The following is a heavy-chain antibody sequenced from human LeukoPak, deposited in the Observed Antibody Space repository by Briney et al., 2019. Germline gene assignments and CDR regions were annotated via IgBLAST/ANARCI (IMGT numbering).Heavy chain of an antibody. CDR2: INHSGST. CDR1: GGSFSGYY. V-gene: IGHV4-34*01. Sequence: SETLSLTCAVYGGSFSGYYWSWIRQPPGKGLGWIGEINHSGSTNYNPSLKSRVTISVDTSKNQFSLKLSSVTAADTAVYYCARDRGTYYYGSGSPRRGDNWFDPWGQGTLVTVSS. D-gene: IGHD3-10*01. CDR3: ARDRGTYYYGSGSPRRGDNWFDP. J-gene: IGHJ5*02.